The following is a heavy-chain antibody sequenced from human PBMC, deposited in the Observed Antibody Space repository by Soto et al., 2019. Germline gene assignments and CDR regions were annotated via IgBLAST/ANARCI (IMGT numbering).Heavy chain of an antibody. D-gene: IGHD3-10*01. CDR2: ISYDGSNK. CDR3: AKDWYYGSGSPILSYYYMDV. V-gene: IGHV3-30*18. Sequence: GGSLRLSCAASGFTFSSYGMHWVRQAPGKGLEWVAVISYDGSNKYYADSVKGRFTISRDNSKNTLYLQMNSLRAEDTAVYYCAKDWYYGSGSPILSYYYMDVWGKGTTVTVSS. J-gene: IGHJ6*03. CDR1: GFTFSSYG.